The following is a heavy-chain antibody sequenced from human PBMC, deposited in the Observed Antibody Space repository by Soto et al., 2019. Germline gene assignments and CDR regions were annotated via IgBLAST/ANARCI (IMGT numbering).Heavy chain of an antibody. J-gene: IGHJ4*02. CDR3: AKDRLAGNFDY. CDR2: ISATGGST. CDR1: GFTFNNYA. V-gene: IGHV3-23*01. Sequence: PGESLKISCAASGFTFNNYAMNWVRQAPGKGLEWVATISATGGSTYYADSVKGRFTISRDNSKNTLYLQMNGLRVEDTAVYYCAKDRLAGNFDYWGQGNQVTVSS.